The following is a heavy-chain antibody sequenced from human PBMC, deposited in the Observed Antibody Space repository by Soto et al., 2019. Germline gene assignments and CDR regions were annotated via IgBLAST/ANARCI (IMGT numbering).Heavy chain of an antibody. D-gene: IGHD1-26*01. CDR1: RFTFSNYA. CDR2: ISAGGGST. Sequence: EVQLLESGGTLVQPGGSLRLSCAASRFTFSNYAMSWVCQAPGKGLEWVSAISAGGGSTNYSDSVRGRFTISGDHTRTALYGHMNSRSSEAAAVYYCAHLVGPGGSPGRMDVWRQAATASVSS. V-gene: IGHV3-23*01. J-gene: IGHJ6*02. CDR3: AHLVGPGGSPGRMDV.